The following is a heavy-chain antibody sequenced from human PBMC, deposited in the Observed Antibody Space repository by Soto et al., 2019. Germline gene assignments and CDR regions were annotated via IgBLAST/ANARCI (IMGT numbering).Heavy chain of an antibody. D-gene: IGHD3-16*01. J-gene: IGHJ6*02. CDR1: GGSISSGDYY. V-gene: IGHV4-30-4*01. Sequence: PSETLFLTCTVSGGSISSGDYYWSWIRQPPGKGLEWIGYIYYSGSTYYNPSLKSRVTISVDTSKNQFSLKLSSVTAADTAVYYCARVGGVEMATINYGMDVWGQGTTVT. CDR3: ARVGGVEMATINYGMDV. CDR2: IYYSGST.